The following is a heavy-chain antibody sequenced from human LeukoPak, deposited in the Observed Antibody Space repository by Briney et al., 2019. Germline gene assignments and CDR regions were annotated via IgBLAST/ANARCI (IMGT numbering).Heavy chain of an antibody. D-gene: IGHD6-13*01. CDR2: MSYDGNNK. CDR3: AKGVWNTAAGGDYYYMDV. V-gene: IGHV3-30*04. CDR1: GFTFSSYT. Sequence: GGSLRLSCAASGFTFSSYTMHWVRQAPGKGLEWVAVMSYDGNNKYYADSVKGRFTISRDNSKNTLYLHMNSLRPEDTAAYFCAKGVWNTAAGGDYYYMDVWGKGTTVTISS. J-gene: IGHJ6*03.